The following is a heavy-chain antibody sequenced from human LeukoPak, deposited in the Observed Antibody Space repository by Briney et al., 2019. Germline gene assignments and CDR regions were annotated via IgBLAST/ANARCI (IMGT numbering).Heavy chain of an antibody. CDR3: AREIWDLDYGGNGPFDY. CDR2: INPNSGGT. V-gene: IGHV1-2*02. Sequence: ASVKVSCKASGYTFTGYYMHWVRQAPGQGLEWMGWINPNSGGTNYAQKFQGRVTMTRDTSKNQFSLKLSSVTAADTAVYYCAREIWDLDYGGNGPFDYWGQGTLVTVSS. J-gene: IGHJ4*02. D-gene: IGHD4-23*01. CDR1: GYTFTGYY.